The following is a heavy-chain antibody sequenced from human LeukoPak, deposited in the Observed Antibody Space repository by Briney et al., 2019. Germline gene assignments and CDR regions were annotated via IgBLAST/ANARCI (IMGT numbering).Heavy chain of an antibody. CDR3: ARGITFGGVIPLRYYFDY. D-gene: IGHD3-16*02. J-gene: IGHJ4*02. Sequence: GGSLRLSCAASGFTFSSYSMSWDRQVPGKGLEWVSAIRGSGGSTYYADSVKGRFTISRDNSKNTLYLQMNSLRAEDTAVYYCARGITFGGVIPLRYYFDYWGQGTLVTVSS. CDR1: GFTFSSYS. V-gene: IGHV3-23*01. CDR2: IRGSGGST.